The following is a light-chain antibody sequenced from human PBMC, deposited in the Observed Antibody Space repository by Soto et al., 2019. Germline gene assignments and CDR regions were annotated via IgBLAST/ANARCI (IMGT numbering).Light chain of an antibody. CDR3: QQYGSLPQT. Sequence: EIVLTQSPGTLSLSPGERATLSCRASQSVSSSYLAWYQQKPGQAPRLLIYGASSRATGIPDRFSGSGSGTDFTLTISRLEPEDFAVYYCQQYGSLPQTFGQRTKVEIK. V-gene: IGKV3-20*01. J-gene: IGKJ1*01. CDR2: GAS. CDR1: QSVSSSY.